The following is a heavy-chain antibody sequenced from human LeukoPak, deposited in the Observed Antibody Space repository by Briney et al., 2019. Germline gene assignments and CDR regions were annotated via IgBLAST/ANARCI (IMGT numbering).Heavy chain of an antibody. CDR1: GGTFSSYA. CDR2: IIPIFGTA. V-gene: IGHV1-69*13. CDR3: ARADGGYCSSTSCYPNQGYFDY. Sequence: SVKVSCKASGGTFSSYAISWVRQAPGQGLEWMGGIIPIFGTANYAQKFQGRVTITADESTSTAYMELSSLRSEDTAVYYCARADGGYCSSTSCYPNQGYFDYWGQGTLVTVSS. D-gene: IGHD2-2*01. J-gene: IGHJ4*02.